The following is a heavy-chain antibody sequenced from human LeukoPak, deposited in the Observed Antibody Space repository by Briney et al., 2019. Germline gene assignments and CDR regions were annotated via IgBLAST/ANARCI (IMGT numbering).Heavy chain of an antibody. J-gene: IGHJ4*02. CDR1: GFTFSSYA. V-gene: IGHV4-39*01. CDR3: ARLVCGGGSCPAEFDY. CDR2: IYYSGST. Sequence: GSLRLSCAASGFTFSSYAMSWVRQPPGKGLEWIGSIYYSGSTYYNPSLNNRVTIFIDMSKNQFSLRLNSVTATDTAVYYCARLVCGGGSCPAEFDYWGQGTLVTVSS. D-gene: IGHD2-15*01.